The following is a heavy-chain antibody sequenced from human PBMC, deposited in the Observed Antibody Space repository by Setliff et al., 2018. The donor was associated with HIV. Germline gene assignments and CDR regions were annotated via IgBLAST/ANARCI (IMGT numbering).Heavy chain of an antibody. Sequence: SETLSLTCAVSADSIGTNHWWNWVRQPPGKGLEWIGEISQSGKTNYHPSLKSRITISMEASKTHFSLTLSSVTAADTAVFYCARVVQELFDSWGQGTLVTSPQ. CDR3: ARVVQELFDS. CDR2: ISQSGKT. CDR1: ADSIGTNHW. D-gene: IGHD1-1*01. V-gene: IGHV4-4*02. J-gene: IGHJ4*02.